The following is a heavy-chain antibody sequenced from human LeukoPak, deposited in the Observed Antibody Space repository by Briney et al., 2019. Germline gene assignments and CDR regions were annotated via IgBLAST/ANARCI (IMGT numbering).Heavy chain of an antibody. V-gene: IGHV4-59*01. CDR2: IYFSGST. D-gene: IGHD6-13*01. CDR1: RGSISIYY. CDR3: VSLYSSSWRFEY. J-gene: IGHJ4*02. Sequence: ASETLSLTCTLSRGSISIYYWSRIRQPPGKTLEWIGYIYFSGSTNYSPSLKSRVTISLDTSKKQVSLTVNSVTTADTTVYYCVSLYSSSWRFEYWGQGTLVTVSS.